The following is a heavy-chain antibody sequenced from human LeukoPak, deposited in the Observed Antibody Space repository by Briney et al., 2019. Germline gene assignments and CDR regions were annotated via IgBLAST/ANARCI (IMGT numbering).Heavy chain of an antibody. CDR3: ARGGLKWDLHKNWFDP. D-gene: IGHD1-26*01. J-gene: IGHJ5*02. V-gene: IGHV1-2*02. Sequence: ASVKVSCKASGYTFTGYYMHWVRQAPGQGLEWMGWINPNSGGTNYAQKFQGRVTMTRDTSISTAYMELSRLRSDDTAVYYCARGGLKWDLHKNWFDPWGQGTLVTVSS. CDR2: INPNSGGT. CDR1: GYTFTGYY.